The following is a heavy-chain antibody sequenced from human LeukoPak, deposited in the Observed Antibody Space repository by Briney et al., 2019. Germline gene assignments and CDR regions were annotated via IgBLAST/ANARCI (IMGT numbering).Heavy chain of an antibody. D-gene: IGHD6-13*01. CDR2: INGVGTTI. Sequence: GGSLRLSCAASGFTFINYWMHWVRQAPGKGLVWVSRINGVGTTISYADSVKGRFTISRDNAKNTLYLQMNSLRAEDTAVYYCAKEAAGADIDYWGQGTLVTVSP. CDR1: GFTFINYW. J-gene: IGHJ4*02. CDR3: AKEAAGADIDY. V-gene: IGHV3-74*01.